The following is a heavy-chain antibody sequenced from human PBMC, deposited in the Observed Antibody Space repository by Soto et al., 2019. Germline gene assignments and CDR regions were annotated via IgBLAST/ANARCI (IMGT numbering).Heavy chain of an antibody. CDR1: GFTFSSYA. CDR2: MSGTGDST. CDR3: AKDRDSSGYYYLNY. D-gene: IGHD3-22*01. J-gene: IGHJ4*02. V-gene: IGHV3-23*01. Sequence: EVQLLESGGGLVQPGGSLRLSCAASGFTFSSYAMSWVRQAPGKGLEWVSAMSGTGDSTYYADSVKGRFTISRDNSKNTLYLQINRLRAEDTAVYYCAKDRDSSGYYYLNYWGQGTLVTVSS.